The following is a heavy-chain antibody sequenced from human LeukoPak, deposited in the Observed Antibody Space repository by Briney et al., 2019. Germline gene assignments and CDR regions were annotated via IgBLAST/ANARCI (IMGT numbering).Heavy chain of an antibody. Sequence: GGSLRLSCAASGFTFSSYGMHWVRQAPGKGLEWVALIWYDGRRQLYANSVKGRFTISRDDSSNTLFLQMNGLRAEDTAVYYCARLGSSWSSDYWGQGTLVTVSS. D-gene: IGHD6-13*01. CDR2: IWYDGRRQ. V-gene: IGHV3-33*01. CDR3: ARLGSSWSSDY. J-gene: IGHJ4*02. CDR1: GFTFSSYG.